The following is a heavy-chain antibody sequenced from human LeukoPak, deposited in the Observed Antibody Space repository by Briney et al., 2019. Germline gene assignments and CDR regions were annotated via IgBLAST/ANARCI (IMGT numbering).Heavy chain of an antibody. J-gene: IGHJ6*03. D-gene: IGHD4-17*01. CDR3: ARDYAVTSTSYYYYYMDV. CDR1: GFTFRNYL. CDR2: ISSTGGTI. V-gene: IGHV3-48*01. Sequence: GGSLRLSCAASGFTFRNYLMNWVRQAPGKGLEWVSFISSTGGTIYYADSVKGRFTISRDNAKNSLYLQMNSPRAEDTAVYYCARDYAVTSTSYYYYYMDVWGKGTTVTVSS.